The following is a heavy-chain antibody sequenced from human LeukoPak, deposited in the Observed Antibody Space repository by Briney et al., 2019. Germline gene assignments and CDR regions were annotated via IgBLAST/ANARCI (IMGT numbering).Heavy chain of an antibody. CDR2: IYGGGST. CDR1: GLTVSSNY. CDR3: ARPEDGAFDI. D-gene: IGHD5-24*01. J-gene: IGHJ3*02. V-gene: IGHV3-53*05. Sequence: GGSLRLSCAASGLTVSSNYMSWVRQAPGKGLEWVSVIYGGGSTYYADSVKGRFTISRDNSKNTLYLQMNSLRAEDTAVYYCARPEDGAFDIWGQGTMVTVSS.